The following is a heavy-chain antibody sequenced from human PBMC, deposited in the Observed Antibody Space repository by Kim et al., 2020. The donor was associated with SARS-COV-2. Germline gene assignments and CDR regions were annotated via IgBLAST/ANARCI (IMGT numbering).Heavy chain of an antibody. V-gene: IGHV3-48*02. D-gene: IGHD3-22*01. J-gene: IGHJ4*02. CDR3: ARDSNDRSGLKYFFDY. Sequence: DSVKGRFTISRDDARNSLYLQMNGLTDDDTAVYYCARDSNDRSGLKYFFDYWGQGTLVTVSS.